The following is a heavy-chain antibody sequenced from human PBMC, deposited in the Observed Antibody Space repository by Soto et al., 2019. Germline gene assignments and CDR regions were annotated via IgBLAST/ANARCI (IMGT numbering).Heavy chain of an antibody. CDR3: ARRYGYGTFDI. CDR1: GGSISSYY. D-gene: IGHD5-18*01. V-gene: IGHV4-59*01. Sequence: SETLSLTCTVSGGSISSYYWSWIRQPPGKGLEWIGYIYYSGSTKYTPSLKSRVSISVDTSKNQLSLKLSSVTAADTAVYFCARRYGYGTFDIWGQGTMVTVSS. CDR2: IYYSGST. J-gene: IGHJ3*02.